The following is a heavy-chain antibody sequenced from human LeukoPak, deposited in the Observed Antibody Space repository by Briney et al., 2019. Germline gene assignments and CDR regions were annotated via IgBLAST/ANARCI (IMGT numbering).Heavy chain of an antibody. CDR1: GFTFSTYW. J-gene: IGHJ4*02. CDR3: ARDVSGRDDY. CDR2: INPDGSTT. D-gene: IGHD6-25*01. V-gene: IGHV3-74*01. Sequence: PWGSLRLSCAASGFTFSTYWMHWVRQPPEKGLLWVSHINPDGSTTNYADSVKGRFTISRDNAKNTLYLQMNNLRVEDTAVYYCARDVSGRDDYWGQGTLVIVSS.